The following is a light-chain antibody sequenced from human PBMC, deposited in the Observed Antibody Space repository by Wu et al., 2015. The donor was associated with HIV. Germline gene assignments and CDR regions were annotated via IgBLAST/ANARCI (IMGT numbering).Light chain of an antibody. Sequence: EIVLTQSPGTLSLSPGETGTLSCRASQSVRSNSLAWYQQRPGQPPRLLIYDASSRATGIPDRFIGSGSETDFSLTISGLEPEDFAVYWCQQYADSIFSFGPGTKVDF. CDR1: QSVRSNS. CDR3: QQYADSIFS. V-gene: IGKV3-20*01. J-gene: IGKJ3*01. CDR2: DAS.